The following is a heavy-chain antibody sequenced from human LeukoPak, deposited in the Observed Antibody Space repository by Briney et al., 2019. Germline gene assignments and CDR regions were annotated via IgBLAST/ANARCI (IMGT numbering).Heavy chain of an antibody. D-gene: IGHD3-9*01. Sequence: ASVKVSCKASGYTFTGYYMHWVRQAPGQGLEWMGWINPNSGGTNYAQKFQGRVTMTRDTSISTACMELSRLRSDDTAVYYCARGLHYDILTVYYYYGMDVWGQGTTVTVSS. V-gene: IGHV1-2*02. CDR2: INPNSGGT. J-gene: IGHJ6*02. CDR3: ARGLHYDILTVYYYYGMDV. CDR1: GYTFTGYY.